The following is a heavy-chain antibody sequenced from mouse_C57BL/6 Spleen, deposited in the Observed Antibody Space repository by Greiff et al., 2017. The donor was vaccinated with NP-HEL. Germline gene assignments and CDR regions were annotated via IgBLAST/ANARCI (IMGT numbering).Heavy chain of an antibody. CDR3: ARSYGYDVDYFDY. CDR2: ISSGSSTI. CDR1: GFTFSDYG. D-gene: IGHD2-2*01. J-gene: IGHJ2*01. Sequence: VQLKESGGGLVKPGGSLKLSCAASGFTFSDYGMHWVRQAPEKGLEWVAYISSGSSTIYYADTVKGRFTISRDNAKNTLFLQMTSLRSEDTAMYYCARSYGYDVDYFDYWGQGTTLTVSS. V-gene: IGHV5-17*01.